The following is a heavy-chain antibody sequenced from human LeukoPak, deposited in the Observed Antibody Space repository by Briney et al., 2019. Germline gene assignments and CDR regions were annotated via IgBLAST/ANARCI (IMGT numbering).Heavy chain of an antibody. CDR3: AKDQLYYYGSGSPDY. CDR2: ISSSGSTI. V-gene: IGHV3-48*01. CDR1: GFTFSTYN. D-gene: IGHD3-10*01. Sequence: GGSLRLSCAASGFTFSTYNMNWVRQAPGKGLEWVSYISSSGSTIYYADSVKGRFTISRDNSKNTLYLQMNSLRAEDTAVYYCAKDQLYYYGSGSPDYWGQGTLVTVSS. J-gene: IGHJ4*02.